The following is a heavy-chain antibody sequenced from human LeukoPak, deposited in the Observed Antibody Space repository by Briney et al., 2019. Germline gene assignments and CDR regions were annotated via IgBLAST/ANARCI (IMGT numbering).Heavy chain of an antibody. Sequence: ASVKVSCKVSGYTLTELSMHWVRQAPGKGFEWMGGFDPEDGETIYAQKFQGRVTMTEDTSTDTAYMELSSLRSEDTAVYYCATGYCSGGSCFVHRFGVFDYWGQGTLVTVSS. V-gene: IGHV1-24*01. CDR3: ATGYCSGGSCFVHRFGVFDY. CDR1: GYTLTELS. D-gene: IGHD2-15*01. J-gene: IGHJ4*02. CDR2: FDPEDGET.